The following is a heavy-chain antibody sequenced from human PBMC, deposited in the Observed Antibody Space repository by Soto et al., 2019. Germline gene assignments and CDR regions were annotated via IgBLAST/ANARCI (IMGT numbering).Heavy chain of an antibody. CDR3: ARDLHDYVSFRFDP. V-gene: IGHV3-21*01. D-gene: IGHD3-16*01. Sequence: PGGSLRLSCAASGFTFSSYSMNWVRQAPGKGLEWVSSISRSSSYIYYADSVKGRFTISRDNVKNSLYLQMNSLRAEDTAVYYCARDLHDYVSFRFDPWGQGTLVTVSS. CDR2: ISRSSSYI. J-gene: IGHJ5*02. CDR1: GFTFSSYS.